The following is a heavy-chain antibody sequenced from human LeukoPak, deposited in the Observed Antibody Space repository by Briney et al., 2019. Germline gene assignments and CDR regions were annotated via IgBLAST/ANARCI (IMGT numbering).Heavy chain of an antibody. J-gene: IGHJ5*02. Sequence: GGSLRLSCAASGFTFSSYSMNWVRQAPGAGLEWVSSISSSSSYIYYADSVKGRFTISRDNAKNSLYLQMNSLRAEDTAVYYCARVRYSSGENWFDPWGQGTLVTVSS. CDR1: GFTFSSYS. V-gene: IGHV3-21*01. CDR2: ISSSSSYI. CDR3: ARVRYSSGENWFDP. D-gene: IGHD6-19*01.